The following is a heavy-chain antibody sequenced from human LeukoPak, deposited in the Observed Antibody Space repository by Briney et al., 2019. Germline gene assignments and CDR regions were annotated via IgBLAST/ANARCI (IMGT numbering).Heavy chain of an antibody. D-gene: IGHD3-22*01. Sequence: SETLSLTCTVSGGSISSSSYYWGWIRQPPGKGLEWIGSIYYSGSTYYNPSLKSRVTISVDTSKNQFSLKLSSVTAADTAVYYCARLYYYDSSGYYYGRSHEYYFDYWGQGTLVTVSS. J-gene: IGHJ4*02. CDR3: ARLYYYDSSGYYYGRSHEYYFDY. CDR1: GGSISSSSYY. CDR2: IYYSGST. V-gene: IGHV4-39*01.